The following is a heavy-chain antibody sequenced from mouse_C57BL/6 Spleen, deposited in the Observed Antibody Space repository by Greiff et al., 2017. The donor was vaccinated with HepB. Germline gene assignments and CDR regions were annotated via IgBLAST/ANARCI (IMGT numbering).Heavy chain of an antibody. CDR3: TSQLPGTGFAY. CDR2: IDPETGGT. V-gene: IGHV1-15*01. Sequence: QVHVKQSGAELVRPGASVTLSCKASGYTFTDYEMHWVKQTPVHGLEWIGAIDPETGGTAYNQKFKGKAILTADKSSSTAYMELRSLTSEDSAVYYCTSQLPGTGFAYWGQGTLVTVSA. D-gene: IGHD2-14*01. CDR1: GYTFTDYE. J-gene: IGHJ3*01.